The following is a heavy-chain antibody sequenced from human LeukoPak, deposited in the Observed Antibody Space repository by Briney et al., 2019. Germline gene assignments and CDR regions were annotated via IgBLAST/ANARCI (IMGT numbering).Heavy chain of an antibody. CDR1: GYTFTDCY. Sequence: ASVKVSCKASGYTFTDCYMHWVRQAPGQGLEWMGWINPNSGGTKYAQKFQGRVTMTRDTSIDTAYMELSRLRSDDTAVYYCAREEGEWFGELFLPFNYWGQGTLVTVSS. CDR2: INPNSGGT. J-gene: IGHJ4*02. D-gene: IGHD3-10*01. CDR3: AREEGEWFGELFLPFNY. V-gene: IGHV1-2*02.